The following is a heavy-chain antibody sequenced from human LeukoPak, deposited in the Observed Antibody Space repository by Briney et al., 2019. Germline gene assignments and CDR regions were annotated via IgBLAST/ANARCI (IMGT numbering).Heavy chain of an antibody. CDR3: ARHSRVAWFDP. J-gene: IGHJ5*02. Sequence: GESLKISCRGSGYSFTTYWIGWVRQMPGKGLEWMGIIYPGDPDTRYSPSFQGQVTISADKSISTAYLQWSSLKASDTAMYYCARHSRVAWFDPWGQGTLVTVSS. CDR2: IYPGDPDT. CDR1: GYSFTTYW. V-gene: IGHV5-51*01.